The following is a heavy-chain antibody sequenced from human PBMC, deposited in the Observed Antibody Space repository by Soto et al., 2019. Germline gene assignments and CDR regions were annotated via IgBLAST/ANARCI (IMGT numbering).Heavy chain of an antibody. CDR2: ISGSGGST. CDR3: AAGMVRGVIIKTHYYYYGMDV. D-gene: IGHD3-10*01. J-gene: IGHJ6*02. V-gene: IGHV3-23*01. CDR1: GFPFRSYA. Sequence: GGSLRLSCAASGFPFRSYAMSWVRQAPGKGLEWVSAISGSGGSTYYADSVKGRFTISRDNSKNTLYLQMNSLRAEDTAVYYCAAGMVRGVIIKTHYYYYGMDVWGQGTTVTVSS.